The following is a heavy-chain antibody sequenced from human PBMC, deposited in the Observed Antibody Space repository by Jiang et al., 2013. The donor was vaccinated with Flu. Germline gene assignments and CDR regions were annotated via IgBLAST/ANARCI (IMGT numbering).Heavy chain of an antibody. CDR2: IYYSGST. CDR1: DGSFSSSSYY. J-gene: IGHJ4*02. CDR3: ARMLITMIVVVITNGHFDY. D-gene: IGHD3-22*01. Sequence: GSGLVKPSETLSLACTVSDGSFSSSSYYWGWIRQPPGKGLEWIGNIYYSGSTYYNPSLKSRVTISVDTSKNQFSLKLSSVTAADTAVYYCARMLITMIVVVITNGHFDYWGQGTLVTVSS. V-gene: IGHV4-39*07.